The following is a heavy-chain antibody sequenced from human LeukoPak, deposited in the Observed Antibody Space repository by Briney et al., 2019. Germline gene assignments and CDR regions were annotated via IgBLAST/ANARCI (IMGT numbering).Heavy chain of an antibody. CDR3: ARHVKDTSGFYYSDFDF. J-gene: IGHJ4*02. D-gene: IGHD3-22*01. CDR1: GYSFTKYW. V-gene: IGHV5-51*01. Sequence: AEALKISCKGSGYSFTKYWVGWVRQMARKGLEWMGIIYLGDSATSYSPSYQGQVTISADKSVSTAYLQWSSLKPSDTAMYYCARHVKDTSGFYYSDFDFWGQGTLVTVSS. CDR2: IYLGDSAT.